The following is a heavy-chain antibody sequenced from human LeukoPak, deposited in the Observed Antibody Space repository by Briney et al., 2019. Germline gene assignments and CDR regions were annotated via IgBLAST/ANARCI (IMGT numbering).Heavy chain of an antibody. V-gene: IGHV4-59*01. CDR3: ARETSQKGVHYMDV. CDR2: IHYSGTT. Sequence: SETLSLTCTVSSGSISGYFWSWIRQPPGKGLEWIGYIHYSGTTNYNPSLKSRVTMSVDTSKNQFSLKLSSVTAADTAVYYCARETSQKGVHYMDVWGKGTTVTISS. J-gene: IGHJ6*03. CDR1: SGSISGYF. D-gene: IGHD3-16*01.